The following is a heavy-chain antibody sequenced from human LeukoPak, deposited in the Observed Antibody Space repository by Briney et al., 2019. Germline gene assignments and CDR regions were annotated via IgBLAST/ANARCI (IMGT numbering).Heavy chain of an antibody. V-gene: IGHV4-59*08. CDR2: IYYIGST. Sequence: SETLSLTCTDPVVSPSSHYRSWIWQPPGKGLEWIGHIYYIGSTNYNSSLKSRVTISVDTSKNQFSLKLRSVTDAATAVYYCARQAGETYSTCSYDGYYVLWGRDTPVTVSS. CDR1: VVSPSSHY. D-gene: IGHD6-19*01. J-gene: IGHJ2*01. CDR3: ARQAGETYSTCSYDGYYVL.